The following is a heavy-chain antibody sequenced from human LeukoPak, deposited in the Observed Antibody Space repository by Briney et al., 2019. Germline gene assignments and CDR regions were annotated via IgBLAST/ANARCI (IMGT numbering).Heavy chain of an antibody. V-gene: IGHV4-34*01. D-gene: IGHD2-2*01. CDR2: INHSGST. J-gene: IGHJ4*02. CDR1: GITLSNYG. CDR3: ARGAIYCSSTSCYGFDY. Sequence: GSLRLSCAVSGITLSNYGMSWVRQAPGKGLEWIGEINHSGSTNYNPSLKSRVTISVDTSKNQFSLKLSSVTAADTAVYYCARGAIYCSSTSCYGFDYWGQGTLVTVSS.